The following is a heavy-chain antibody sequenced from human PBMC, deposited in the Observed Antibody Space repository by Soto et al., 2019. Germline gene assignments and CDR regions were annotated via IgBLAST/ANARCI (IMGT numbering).Heavy chain of an antibody. V-gene: IGHV3-23*01. CDR3: AKERWEGYGMDA. D-gene: IGHD1-26*01. CDR1: GFTFNTYA. Sequence: EVQLLESGGGLVQPGVSLRLSCAASGFTFNTYAMSWSAQAPGKGLEWVSTISSSGGNTYYADSVKGRFTTSRDNSKNTMYLQMNSLRAEDTAVYYCAKERWEGYGMDAWGQGTTVTVSS. CDR2: ISSSGGNT. J-gene: IGHJ6*02.